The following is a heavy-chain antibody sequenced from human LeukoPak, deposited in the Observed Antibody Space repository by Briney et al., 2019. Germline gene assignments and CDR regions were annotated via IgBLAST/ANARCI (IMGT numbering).Heavy chain of an antibody. D-gene: IGHD1-26*01. CDR3: ARDPGGGIEGATFRSLNY. CDR2: ISSSSSYI. Sequence: PGGSLRLSCAASGFTFSSYSMNWVRQAPGKGLEWVSSISSSSSYIYYADSVKGRFTISRDNAKNSLYLQMNSLRAEDTAVYYCARDPGGGIEGATFRSLNYWGQGTLVTVSS. CDR1: GFTFSSYS. J-gene: IGHJ4*02. V-gene: IGHV3-21*01.